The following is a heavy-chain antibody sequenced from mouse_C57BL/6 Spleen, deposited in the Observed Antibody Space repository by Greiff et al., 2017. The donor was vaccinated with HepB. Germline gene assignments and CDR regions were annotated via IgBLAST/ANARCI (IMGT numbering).Heavy chain of an antibody. CDR3: ARTYGSYAMDY. D-gene: IGHD2-2*01. V-gene: IGHV1-69*01. CDR2: IDPSDSYT. J-gene: IGHJ4*01. CDR1: GYTFTSYW. Sequence: QVQLKQPGAELVMPGASVKLSCKASGYTFTSYWMHWVKQRPGQGLEWIGEIDPSDSYTNYNQKFKGKSTLTVDKSSSTAYMQLSSLTSEDSAVYYCARTYGSYAMDYWGQGTSVTVSS.